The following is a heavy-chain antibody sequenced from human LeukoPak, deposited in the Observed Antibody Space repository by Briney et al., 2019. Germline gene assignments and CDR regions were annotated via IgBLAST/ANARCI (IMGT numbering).Heavy chain of an antibody. Sequence: GGSLRLSCAASGFTFSSYEMNWVRQAPGKGLEWVSYISSSGSTIYYADSVKGRLTISRDNAKNSLYLQMNSLRAEDTAVYYCARGPAARRFYFDYWGQGTLVTVSS. D-gene: IGHD6-6*01. CDR3: ARGPAARRFYFDY. CDR1: GFTFSSYE. J-gene: IGHJ4*02. V-gene: IGHV3-48*03. CDR2: ISSSGSTI.